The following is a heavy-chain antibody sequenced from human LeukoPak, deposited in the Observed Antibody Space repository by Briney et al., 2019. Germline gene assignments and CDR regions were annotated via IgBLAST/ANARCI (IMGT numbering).Heavy chain of an antibody. Sequence: QPGGSLRLSCAASGFTVSTYYMTWVGQAPGKGRVCFSVIYSGGSTYYADSVKGRFTVSRDNSKNTLYLQMNSLRAEATAMYYCARGLGYCTSTTCLLPFDYWGQGTLVTVSS. J-gene: IGHJ4*02. CDR3: ARGLGYCTSTTCLLPFDY. V-gene: IGHV3-53*01. D-gene: IGHD2-2*01. CDR2: IYSGGST. CDR1: GFTVSTYY.